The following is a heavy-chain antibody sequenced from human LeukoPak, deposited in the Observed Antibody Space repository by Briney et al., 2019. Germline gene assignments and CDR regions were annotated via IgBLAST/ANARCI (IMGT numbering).Heavy chain of an antibody. J-gene: IGHJ4*02. V-gene: IGHV3-30*04. Sequence: TGGSLRLSCAASGFTFSSYAMHWVRQAPGKGLEWVAVISYDGSNKYYADSVKGRFTISRDNSKNTLYLQMNSLRAEDTAVYYCARDSGELLWFGELFHWGQGTLVTVSS. D-gene: IGHD3-10*01. CDR2: ISYDGSNK. CDR3: ARDSGELLWFGELFH. CDR1: GFTFSSYA.